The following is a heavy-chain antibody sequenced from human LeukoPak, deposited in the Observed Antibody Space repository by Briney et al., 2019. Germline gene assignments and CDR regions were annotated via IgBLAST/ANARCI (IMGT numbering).Heavy chain of an antibody. V-gene: IGHV4-61*02. Sequence: SETLSLTCTVSGGSISSDTYYWSWIRQPAGKGLEWIGRIYTSGSTNYNPSLKSRVTISVDTSKNHFSLKLSSVTAADTAVYYCARDFDPFDYWGQGTLVTVSS. CDR2: IYTSGST. J-gene: IGHJ4*02. CDR3: ARDFDPFDY. CDR1: GGSISSDTYY.